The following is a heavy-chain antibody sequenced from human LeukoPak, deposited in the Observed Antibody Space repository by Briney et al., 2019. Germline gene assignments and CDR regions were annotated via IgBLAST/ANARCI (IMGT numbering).Heavy chain of an antibody. J-gene: IGHJ4*02. CDR2: IYTSGST. V-gene: IGHV4-4*07. CDR1: GGSTSTYY. Sequence: LETLSLTCTVSGGSTSTYYWSWIRQPAGKGLDWIGRIYTSGSTNYNTSLKSRVTMSVDKSKNQFSLKLSSVTAADTAVYYCARGSSEGALGYWGQGTLVTVSS. D-gene: IGHD6-6*01. CDR3: ARGSSEGALGY.